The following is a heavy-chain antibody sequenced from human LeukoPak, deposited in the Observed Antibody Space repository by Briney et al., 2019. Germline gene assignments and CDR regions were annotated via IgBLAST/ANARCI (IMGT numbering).Heavy chain of an antibody. V-gene: IGHV3-74*01. D-gene: IGHD3-22*01. Sequence: GGSLRLSCAASGFTFSSHWMHWVRQAPGKGLVWVSRINSDGSSTTYADSVKGRFTISRDNAKNTLYLQMNSLRAEDTAVYYCARGDYYDSSGYRVDFWGQGALVTVSS. CDR2: INSDGSST. CDR3: ARGDYYDSSGYRVDF. CDR1: GFTFSSHW. J-gene: IGHJ4*02.